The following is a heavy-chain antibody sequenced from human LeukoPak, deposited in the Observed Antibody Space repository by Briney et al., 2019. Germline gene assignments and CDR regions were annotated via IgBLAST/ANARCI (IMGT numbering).Heavy chain of an antibody. CDR2: IIPIFGTA. D-gene: IGHD3-16*02. CDR3: ARQNRDRELRLGELSLDY. J-gene: IGHJ4*02. CDR1: GGTFSSYA. V-gene: IGHV1-69*05. Sequence: ASVKVSCKASGGTFSSYAISWVRQAPGQGLEWMGGIIPIFGTANYAQKFQGRVTITTDESTSTAYMELSSLRSEDTAVYYCARQNRDRELRLGELSLDYWAREPRSPSPQ.